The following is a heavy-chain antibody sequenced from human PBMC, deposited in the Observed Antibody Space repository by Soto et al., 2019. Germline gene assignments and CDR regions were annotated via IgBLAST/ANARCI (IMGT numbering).Heavy chain of an antibody. Sequence: ASVKVSCKASGYTFTGYYMHWVRQAPGQGLEWMGWINPNSGGTNYAQKFQGRVTMTRDTSISTAYMELSRLRSDDTAVYYCARFGYGGYYYFDYWGQGTLVTVSS. V-gene: IGHV1-2*02. J-gene: IGHJ4*02. CDR1: GYTFTGYY. D-gene: IGHD3-22*01. CDR3: ARFGYGGYYYFDY. CDR2: INPNSGGT.